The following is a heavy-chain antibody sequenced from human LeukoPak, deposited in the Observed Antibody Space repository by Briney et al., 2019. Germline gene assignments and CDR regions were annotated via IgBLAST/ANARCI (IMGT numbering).Heavy chain of an antibody. CDR1: GFTFDDYA. CDR2: ISWNSGSI. J-gene: IGHJ6*02. V-gene: IGHV3-9*01. CDR3: AKDIGSQRYYGMDV. Sequence: GGSLRLSCAASGFTFDDYAMHWVRQAPGKGLEWVSGISWNSGSIGYADSVKGRFTISRDNAKNSLYLQMNSLRAEDTALCYCAKDIGSQRYYGMDVWGQGTTVTVSS.